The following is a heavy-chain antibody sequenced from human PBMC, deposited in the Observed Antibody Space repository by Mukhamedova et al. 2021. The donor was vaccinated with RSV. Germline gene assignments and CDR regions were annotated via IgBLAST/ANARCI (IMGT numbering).Heavy chain of an antibody. Sequence: RFQGRVTITADESTNTAYMELNSLRPEDTAIYYCATGKKQWPPSQMDFWGQGTLVTVSS. V-gene: IGHV1-69*01. CDR3: ATGKKQWPPSQMDF. J-gene: IGHJ4*02. D-gene: IGHD6-19*01.